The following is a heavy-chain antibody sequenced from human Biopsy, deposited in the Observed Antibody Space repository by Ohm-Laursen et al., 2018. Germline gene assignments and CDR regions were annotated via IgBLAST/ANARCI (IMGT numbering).Heavy chain of an antibody. J-gene: IGHJ5*02. CDR3: VKAYSAIYWFDP. CDR2: ISGSGAST. CDR1: GFTVSSNY. V-gene: IGHV3-23*01. D-gene: IGHD2-21*01. Sequence: SLRLSCTASGFTVSSNYASWVRQAPEKGLEWVSGISGSGASTYYADSVKGRFTIPRDNSKNTLFLQMDSLRADDTAVYYCVKAYSAIYWFDPWGQGTLVTVSS.